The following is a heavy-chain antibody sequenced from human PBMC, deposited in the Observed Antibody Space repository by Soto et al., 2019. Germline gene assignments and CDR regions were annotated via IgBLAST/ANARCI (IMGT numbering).Heavy chain of an antibody. Sequence: EVQLVESGGGLVQPGGSLRLSCAASGFTFSDYWMHWVRQVPGKGLVWLSRINGDRSNANYADYVRGRFTISRDNDNKTLNLQMDRLRAEATAVYYGVRSTTTLTSDRLDPWGQGTQVTVFS. CDR3: VRSTTTLTSDRLDP. CDR1: GFTFSDYW. V-gene: IGHV3-74*01. D-gene: IGHD4-17*01. CDR2: INGDRSNA. J-gene: IGHJ5*02.